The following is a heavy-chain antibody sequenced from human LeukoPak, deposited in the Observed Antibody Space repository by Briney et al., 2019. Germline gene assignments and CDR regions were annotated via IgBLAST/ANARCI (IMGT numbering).Heavy chain of an antibody. J-gene: IGHJ3*02. CDR3: ATGLGSDYYDSSGYYGDAFDI. CDR2: IYSGGST. CDR1: GFTFTSYA. Sequence: GGSLRLSCAASGFTFTSYAMHWVRQAPGKGLEWVSVIYSGGSTYYADSVKGRFTISRDNSKNTLYLQMNSLRAEDTAVYYCATGLGSDYYDSSGYYGDAFDIWGQGTMVTVSS. V-gene: IGHV3-66*01. D-gene: IGHD3-22*01.